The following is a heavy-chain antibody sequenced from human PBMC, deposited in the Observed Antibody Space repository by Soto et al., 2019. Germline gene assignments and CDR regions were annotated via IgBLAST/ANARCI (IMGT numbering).Heavy chain of an antibody. Sequence: GGTLRLSCAASGFTFSSYWMSWVRQAPGKGLEWVANIKQDGSGKYYVDSVKGRFTISRDNAKNSLYLQMNSLRAEDTAVYYCAREAGSYYFDGMDVWGQGTTVTV. V-gene: IGHV3-7*03. CDR2: IKQDGSGK. D-gene: IGHD1-26*01. CDR1: GFTFSSYW. CDR3: AREAGSYYFDGMDV. J-gene: IGHJ6*02.